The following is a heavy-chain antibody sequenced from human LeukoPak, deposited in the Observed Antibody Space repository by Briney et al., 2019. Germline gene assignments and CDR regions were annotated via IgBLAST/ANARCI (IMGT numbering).Heavy chain of an antibody. D-gene: IGHD6-13*01. Sequence: GGSLRPSCAASGFTFSSYSMNWVRQAPGKGLEWVSSISSSSSYIYYADSVKGRFTISRDNAKNSLYLQMNSLRAEDTAVYYCARDRIAAAGAYFDYWGQGTLVTVSS. CDR1: GFTFSSYS. CDR2: ISSSSSYI. V-gene: IGHV3-21*01. CDR3: ARDRIAAAGAYFDY. J-gene: IGHJ4*02.